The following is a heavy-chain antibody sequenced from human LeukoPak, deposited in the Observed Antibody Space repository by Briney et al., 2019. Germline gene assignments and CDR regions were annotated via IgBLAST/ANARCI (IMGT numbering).Heavy chain of an antibody. D-gene: IGHD2-2*01. CDR1: GGSISSGDYY. CDR3: ASYASGWFDP. CDR2: MYYSGST. Sequence: SETLSLTCTVSGGSISSGDYYWSWIRQPPGKGLEWIGYMYYSGSTYCNPSLKSRITISVDTSENQFSLKLSSVTAADTAVYYCASYASGWFDPWGQGTLVTVSS. J-gene: IGHJ5*02. V-gene: IGHV4-30-4*01.